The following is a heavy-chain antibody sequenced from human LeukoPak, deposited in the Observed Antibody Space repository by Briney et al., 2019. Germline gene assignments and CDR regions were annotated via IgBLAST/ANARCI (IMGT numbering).Heavy chain of an antibody. V-gene: IGHV4-34*01. CDR3: ARGVSSSSWYIAVWNCGLDY. J-gene: IGHJ4*02. CDR2: INHSGST. D-gene: IGHD6-13*01. Sequence: ASETLSLTCAVYGGSFSGYYWSWIRQPPGKGLEWIGEINHSGSTNYNPSLKSRVTISVDTSKSQFSLKLSSVTAADTAVYYCARGVSSSSWYIAVWNCGLDYWGQGTLVTVSS. CDR1: GGSFSGYY.